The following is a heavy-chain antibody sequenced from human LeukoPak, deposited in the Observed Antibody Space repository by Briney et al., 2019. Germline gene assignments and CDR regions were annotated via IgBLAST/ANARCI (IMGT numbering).Heavy chain of an antibody. CDR3: ARETTVVTPRGLAAGYAFDI. V-gene: IGHV3-21*01. J-gene: IGHJ3*02. CDR1: GFTFSSYS. CDR2: ISSSSSYI. D-gene: IGHD4-23*01. Sequence: GGSLRLSCAASGFTFSSYSVNWVRQAPGKGLEWVSSISSSSSYIYYADSVKGRFTISRDNAKNSLYLQMNSLRAEDTAVYYCARETTVVTPRGLAAGYAFDIWGQGTMVTVSS.